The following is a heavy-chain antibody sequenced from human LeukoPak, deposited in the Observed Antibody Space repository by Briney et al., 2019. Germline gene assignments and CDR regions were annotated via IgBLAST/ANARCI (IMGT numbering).Heavy chain of an antibody. CDR3: ARDRYSYGPLSGWFDP. V-gene: IGHV3-30*04. D-gene: IGHD5-18*01. Sequence: QTGGSLRLSCAASGFTFSSYAMHWVRQAPGKGLEWVAVISYDGSNKYYADSVKGRFTISRDNSKNTLYLQMNSLRAEDTAVYYCARDRYSYGPLSGWFDPWGQGTLVTVSS. J-gene: IGHJ5*02. CDR1: GFTFSSYA. CDR2: ISYDGSNK.